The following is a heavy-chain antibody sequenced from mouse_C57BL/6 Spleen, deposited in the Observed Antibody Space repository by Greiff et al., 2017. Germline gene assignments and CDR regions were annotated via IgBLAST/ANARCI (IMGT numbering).Heavy chain of an antibody. Sequence: EVHLVESGGGLVKPGGSLKLSCAASGFTFSDYGMHWVRQAPEKGLEWVAYISSGSSTIDYADTVKGRFTISRDNAKNTLFLQMTSLRSEDTAMYYCAMEDWFACWGQGTLVTVSA. CDR3: AMEDWFAC. CDR2: ISSGSSTI. CDR1: GFTFSDYG. D-gene: IGHD2-3*01. J-gene: IGHJ3*01. V-gene: IGHV5-17*01.